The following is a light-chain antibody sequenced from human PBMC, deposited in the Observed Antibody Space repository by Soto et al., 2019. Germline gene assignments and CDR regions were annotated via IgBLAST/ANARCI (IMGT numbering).Light chain of an antibody. Sequence: EFVLTQSPATLSLSPGERATLSCRSSQTISSFLAWYQQKPGQAPRLLIYDASNRASGIPARFSGSGSGTDFTLTISSLEPEDFAVYYCQQRYNWPPTFGQGTRLEIK. CDR1: QTISSF. V-gene: IGKV3-11*01. CDR2: DAS. CDR3: QQRYNWPPT. J-gene: IGKJ5*01.